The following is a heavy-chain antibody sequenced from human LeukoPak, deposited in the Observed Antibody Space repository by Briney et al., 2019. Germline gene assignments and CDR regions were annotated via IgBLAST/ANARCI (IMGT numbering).Heavy chain of an antibody. Sequence: GGSLRLSCAASGFTVTNNYMNWVRQAPGKGLKWVSVFYRDGGIYYADSVKGRFTISRDNSKNMVYLQMNSLRVEDTAVYYCAMGSFGDPLALWGQGTLVTVSS. J-gene: IGHJ4*02. CDR1: GFTVTNNY. CDR2: FYRDGGI. V-gene: IGHV3-66*01. CDR3: AMGSFGDPLAL. D-gene: IGHD3-10*01.